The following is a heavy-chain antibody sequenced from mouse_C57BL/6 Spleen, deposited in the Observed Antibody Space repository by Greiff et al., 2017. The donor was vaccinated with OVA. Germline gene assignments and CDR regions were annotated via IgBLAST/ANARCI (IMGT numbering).Heavy chain of an antibody. D-gene: IGHD2-5*01. CDR1: GYTFTDYY. V-gene: IGHV1-76*01. CDR3: ATYSNYGYFDV. Sequence: VHLVESGAELVRPGASVKLSCKASGYTFTDYYINWVKQRPGQGLEWIARIYPGSGNTYYNEKFKGKATLTEEKSSSTAYMQLSRLTSEDSAVYFCATYSNYGYFDVWGTGTTVTVSS. CDR2: IYPGSGNT. J-gene: IGHJ1*03.